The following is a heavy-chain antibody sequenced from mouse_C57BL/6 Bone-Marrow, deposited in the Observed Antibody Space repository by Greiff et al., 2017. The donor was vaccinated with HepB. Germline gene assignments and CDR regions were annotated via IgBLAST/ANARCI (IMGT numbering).Heavy chain of an antibody. V-gene: IGHV1-81*01. J-gene: IGHJ3*01. CDR3: ARWSPAWFAY. CDR1: GYTFTSYG. CDR2: IYPRSGNT. Sequence: VQLQQSGAELARPGASVKLSCKASGYTFTSYGISWVKQRTGQGLEWIGEIYPRSGNTYYNETFKGKATLTADKSSSTAYMELRSLTSEDSAVYFCARWSPAWFAYWGQGTLVTVSA.